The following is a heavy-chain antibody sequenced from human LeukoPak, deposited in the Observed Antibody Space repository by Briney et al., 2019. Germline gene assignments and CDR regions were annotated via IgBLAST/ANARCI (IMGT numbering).Heavy chain of an antibody. D-gene: IGHD4-23*01. Sequence: SETLSLTCTVSGGSISSGSYYWSWIRQPAGKGLEWIGRIYTSGSTNYNPSLKSRVTISVDTSKNQFSLKLSSVTAADTAVYYCARVSYSGNSAKYYFDYWGQGTLVTVSS. J-gene: IGHJ4*02. V-gene: IGHV4-61*02. CDR1: GGSISSGSYY. CDR3: ARVSYSGNSAKYYFDY. CDR2: IYTSGST.